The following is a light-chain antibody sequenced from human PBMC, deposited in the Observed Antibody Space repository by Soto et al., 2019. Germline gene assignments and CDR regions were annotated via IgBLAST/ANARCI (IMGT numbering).Light chain of an antibody. CDR3: QSYDNSLSGPV. J-gene: IGLJ1*01. Sequence: QSVLTQPPSVSGAPGQRVTISCTGSSSNIGAGYDAHWYQQLPGKVPKLLIYGDTNRPSGVPDRFSGSKSGTSASLAITGLQPEDEADYYCQSYDNSLSGPVFGPWTKLTVL. CDR1: SSNIGAGYD. V-gene: IGLV1-40*01. CDR2: GDT.